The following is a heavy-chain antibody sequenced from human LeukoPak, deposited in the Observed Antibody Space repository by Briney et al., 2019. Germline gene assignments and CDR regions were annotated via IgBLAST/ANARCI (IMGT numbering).Heavy chain of an antibody. J-gene: IGHJ1*01. V-gene: IGHV3-53*01. CDR1: GFTINNNY. D-gene: IGHD2-15*01. Sequence: GGSLRLSCTASGFTINNNYMSWVRQAPGKGLEWVAIIYSDRSTYYPESVKGRFTISRDDSKNMLLLRMDSLRVEDTAIYYCARDSAFSSYSNWGQGTLVTVSS. CDR2: IYSDRST. CDR3: ARDSAFSSYSN.